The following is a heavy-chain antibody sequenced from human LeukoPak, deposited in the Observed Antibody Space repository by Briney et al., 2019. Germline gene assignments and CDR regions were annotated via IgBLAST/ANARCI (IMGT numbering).Heavy chain of an antibody. D-gene: IGHD6-19*01. Sequence: ASVKVSCKASGYTFTGYYMHWVRQAPGQGLEWMGWINPNSGGTNYAQKFQGRVTMTRDTSISTAYVELSRLRSDDTAVYYCARASNIAVAGSFGYWGQGTLVTVSS. CDR2: INPNSGGT. CDR1: GYTFTGYY. V-gene: IGHV1-2*02. CDR3: ARASNIAVAGSFGY. J-gene: IGHJ4*02.